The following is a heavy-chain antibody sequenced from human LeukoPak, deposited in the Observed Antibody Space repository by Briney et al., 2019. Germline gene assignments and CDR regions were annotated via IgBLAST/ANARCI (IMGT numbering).Heavy chain of an antibody. Sequence: SETLSLTCAVYGGSFSGYYWSWIRQPPGKGLEWIGEINHSGSTNYNPSLKSRVTISVDTSKNQFSLKLSSVTAADTAVYYCAIKLLWFGKLAGYWGQGTLVTVSS. D-gene: IGHD3-10*01. V-gene: IGHV4-34*01. CDR3: AIKLLWFGKLAGY. J-gene: IGHJ4*02. CDR2: INHSGST. CDR1: GGSFSGYY.